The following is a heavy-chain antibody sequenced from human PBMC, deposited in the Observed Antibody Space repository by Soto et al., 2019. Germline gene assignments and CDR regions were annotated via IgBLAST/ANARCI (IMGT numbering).Heavy chain of an antibody. CDR2: IYSGGST. V-gene: IGHV3-66*01. CDR3: ARDLSPRTITGTGWFDP. Sequence: GGSLRLSCAASGFTVSSNYMSWVRQAPGKGLEWVSVIYSGGSTYYADSVKGRFTISRDNSKNTLYLQMNSLRAEDTAVYYCARDLSPRTITGTGWFDPWGQGTLVTVSS. J-gene: IGHJ5*02. CDR1: GFTVSSNY. D-gene: IGHD1-20*01.